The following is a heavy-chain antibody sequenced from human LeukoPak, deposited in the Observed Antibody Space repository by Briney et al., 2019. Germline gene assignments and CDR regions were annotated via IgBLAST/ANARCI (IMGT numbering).Heavy chain of an antibody. CDR3: ARGIVPYYFDY. CDR1: GGSISSYY. D-gene: IGHD2-15*01. CDR2: TYYSGST. J-gene: IGHJ4*02. Sequence: SETLSLTCTVSGGSISSYYWSWIRQPPGKGLEWVGYTYYSGSTNYNPSLKSRVTISVDTSKNQFSLKLSSVTAADTAVYYCARGIVPYYFDYWGQGTLVTVSS. V-gene: IGHV4-59*08.